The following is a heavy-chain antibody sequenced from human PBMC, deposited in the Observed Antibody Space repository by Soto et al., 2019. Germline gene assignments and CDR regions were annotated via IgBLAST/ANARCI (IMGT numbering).Heavy chain of an antibody. CDR2: FYFTGST. CDR1: GASVSSDY. Sequence: TSETLSLTCTVSGASVSSDYWIWFRQPPGKGLEWIGYFYFTGSTKYKSSLKSRVAISVDTSKNQFSLNLTSVTAADTAMYYCARASRIFRVDYWGQGSQVTVSS. V-gene: IGHV4-59*02. J-gene: IGHJ4*02. CDR3: ARASRIFRVDY.